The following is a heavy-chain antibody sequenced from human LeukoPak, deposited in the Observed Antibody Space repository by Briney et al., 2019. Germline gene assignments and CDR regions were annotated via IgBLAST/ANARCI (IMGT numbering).Heavy chain of an antibody. CDR3: ARDFFAFGGVIALLDY. J-gene: IGHJ4*02. D-gene: IGHD3-16*02. CDR2: INWNGGST. V-gene: IGHV3-20*04. Sequence: RTGGSLRLSCAASGFTFDDYGMSWVRQAPGKGLEWVSGINWNGGSTGYADSVKGRFTISRDNAKNSLYLQMNSLRDEDTAVYYCARDFFAFGGVIALLDYWGQGTLVTVSS. CDR1: GFTFDDYG.